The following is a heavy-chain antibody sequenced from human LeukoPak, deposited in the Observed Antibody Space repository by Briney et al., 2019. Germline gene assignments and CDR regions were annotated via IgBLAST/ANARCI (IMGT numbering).Heavy chain of an antibody. J-gene: IGHJ4*02. D-gene: IGHD3-16*02. CDR2: VDPEDGET. Sequence: VSVPCKASGYTFTDYYIHWVQQAPGKGPEWMGRVDPEDGETIYADKLQGRVTISADTSTDTAYMELSSLRSEDTAVYYCATGYDYVWGSYRCDWAQGTLVTVSS. CDR1: GYTFTDYY. V-gene: IGHV1-69-2*01. CDR3: ATGYDYVWGSYRCD.